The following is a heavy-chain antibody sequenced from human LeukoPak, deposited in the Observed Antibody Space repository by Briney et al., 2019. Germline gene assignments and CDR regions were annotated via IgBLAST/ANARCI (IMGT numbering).Heavy chain of an antibody. CDR1: GFTFSSYW. V-gene: IGHV3-15*04. CDR3: TTGIRGD. J-gene: IGHJ4*02. D-gene: IGHD3-10*01. Sequence: AGGSLRLSCAASGFTFSSYWMNWVRQAPGEGLDWVGRIASKTDGGATDYAAPVKGRFTISRDDSKNTLNLQMNSLKTEDTAVYYCTTGIRGDWGQGTLVTVSS. CDR2: IASKTDGGAT.